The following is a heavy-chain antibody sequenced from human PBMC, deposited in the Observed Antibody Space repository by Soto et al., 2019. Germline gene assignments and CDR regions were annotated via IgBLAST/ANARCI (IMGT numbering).Heavy chain of an antibody. D-gene: IGHD6-19*01. CDR1: NGSISSSNYH. V-gene: IGHV4-39*01. CDR2: IYYSGTT. CDR3: ARRKHGDSIGGGEFDY. J-gene: IGHJ4*02. Sequence: QLQLQESGPGLVKPSETLSLTCTVSNGSISSSNYHWGWIRQAPGKGLECIGGIYYSGTTYYSPSVNRRVTISVETSKNQFSLKLSSVTAADTAVYYCARRKHGDSIGGGEFDYWGQGTLVTVSS.